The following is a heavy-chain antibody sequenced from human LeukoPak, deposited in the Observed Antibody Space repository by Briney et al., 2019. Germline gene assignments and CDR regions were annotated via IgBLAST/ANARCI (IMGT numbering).Heavy chain of an antibody. D-gene: IGHD2-15*01. Sequence: GASVKVSCKASGGTFSSYAISWVRQAPGQGLEWMGRIIPILGIANYAQKFQGRVTITADKSTSTAYMELSSLRSEDTAVYYCAREVRYCSGGSCYNYYGMDVWGQGTTVTVSS. CDR1: GGTFSSYA. CDR2: IIPILGIA. CDR3: AREVRYCSGGSCYNYYGMDV. V-gene: IGHV1-69*04. J-gene: IGHJ6*02.